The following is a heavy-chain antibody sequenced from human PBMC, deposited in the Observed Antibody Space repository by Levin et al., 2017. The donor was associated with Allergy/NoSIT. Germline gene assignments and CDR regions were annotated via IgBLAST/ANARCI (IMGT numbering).Heavy chain of an antibody. CDR1: GGSFDYYT. CDR3: TRQDTYYFYMDV. V-gene: IGHV1-69*02. CDR2: IIPFLDVT. D-gene: IGHD5-18*01. J-gene: IGHJ6*03. Sequence: VASVKVSCKASGGSFDYYTISWVRQAPGQGLEWVGRIIPFLDVTNSSQEFRDRVTITADKSTSTAYMELSSLRSDDTAVYYCTRQDTYYFYMDVWGKGTTVTVSS.